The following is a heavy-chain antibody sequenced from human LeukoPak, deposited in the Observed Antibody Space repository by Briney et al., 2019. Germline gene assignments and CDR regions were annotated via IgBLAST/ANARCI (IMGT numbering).Heavy chain of an antibody. Sequence: PGGSLRLSCAASGFTFSRYWMSWVRRAPGKGLEWVANIKEDGGEKFHVDSVKGRFTISRDNAKKSLYLQMNSLRAEDTAVYFCARVLGCTNGVCHDAFDIWGQGTVVTVSS. D-gene: IGHD2-8*01. CDR2: IKEDGGEK. V-gene: IGHV3-7*01. CDR3: ARVLGCTNGVCHDAFDI. J-gene: IGHJ3*02. CDR1: GFTFSRYW.